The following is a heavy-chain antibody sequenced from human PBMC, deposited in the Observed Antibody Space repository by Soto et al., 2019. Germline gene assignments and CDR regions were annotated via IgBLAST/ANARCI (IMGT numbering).Heavy chain of an antibody. D-gene: IGHD6-13*01. J-gene: IGHJ4*02. Sequence: PGGSLRLSCAASGFTFSSYAMSWVRQAPGKGLEWVSAISGRGGSTYYANSVKGRFTISRDNSKNTLYLQMNSLRAEDTAVYYCAKHDSSSWYGPVYYFDYWGQGTQVTVSS. CDR1: GFTFSSYA. CDR2: ISGRGGST. CDR3: AKHDSSSWYGPVYYFDY. V-gene: IGHV3-23*01.